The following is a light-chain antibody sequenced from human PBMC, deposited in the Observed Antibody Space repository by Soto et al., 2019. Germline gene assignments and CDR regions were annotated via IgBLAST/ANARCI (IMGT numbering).Light chain of an antibody. V-gene: IGKV3-20*01. J-gene: IGKJ4*01. CDR1: ETVDTSS. Sequence: EIVLTQSPGTLSLSPGETATLSCRASETVDTSSLGWYQQKPGRAPSLLIYSASRRATGIPDRFDASGSATDFTLNISRLEPEDFAVYYCHQYGSSPLTLGGGTKVDIK. CDR2: SAS. CDR3: HQYGSSPLT.